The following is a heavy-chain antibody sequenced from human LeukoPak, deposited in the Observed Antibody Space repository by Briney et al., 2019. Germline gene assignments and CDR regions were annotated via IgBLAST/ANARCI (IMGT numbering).Heavy chain of an antibody. CDR2: IFPIFGTA. V-gene: IGHV1-69*13. J-gene: IGHJ3*02. Sequence: ASVKVSCKASGGTFSSYAISWVRQAPGQGLEWMGGIFPIFGTANYAQKFQGRVTITADESTSTAYMGLSSLRSEDTAVYYCARNYDSSGYYYVSAFDIWSQGTMVTVSS. CDR1: GGTFSSYA. D-gene: IGHD3-22*01. CDR3: ARNYDSSGYYYVSAFDI.